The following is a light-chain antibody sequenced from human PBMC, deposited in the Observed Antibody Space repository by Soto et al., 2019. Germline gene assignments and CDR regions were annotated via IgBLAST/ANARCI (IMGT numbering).Light chain of an antibody. CDR2: EDN. J-gene: IGLJ2*01. CDR1: SSDVGNYDL. Sequence: QSALTQPASVSGSLGQSITISCTGTSSDVGNYDLVSWFQHQPGKAPQLIIFEDNKWPSGVSHRFSGSKSGNTASLTISGLQAEDEAQYYCSSYSSANTVIFGGGTKLTVL. CDR3: SSYSSANTVI. V-gene: IGLV2-14*02.